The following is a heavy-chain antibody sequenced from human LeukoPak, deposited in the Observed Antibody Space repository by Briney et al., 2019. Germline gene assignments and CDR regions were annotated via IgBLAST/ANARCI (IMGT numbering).Heavy chain of an antibody. CDR3: ARRGPFWSGKPQFDY. J-gene: IGHJ4*02. CDR1: GGPFSGYY. Sequence: SETLSLTCAVYGGPFSGYYWSWIRQPPGKGLEWIGEINHSGSTNYNPSLKSRVTISVDTSKNQFSLKLSSVTAADTAVYYCARRGPFWSGKPQFDYWGQGTLVTVSS. V-gene: IGHV4-34*01. D-gene: IGHD3-3*01. CDR2: INHSGST.